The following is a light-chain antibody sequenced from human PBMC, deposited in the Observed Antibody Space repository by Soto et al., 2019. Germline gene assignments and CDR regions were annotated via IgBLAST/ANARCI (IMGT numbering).Light chain of an antibody. CDR2: AAS. V-gene: IGKV3-20*01. CDR1: QSIGSSN. CDR3: QHYGSSPPFT. Sequence: EVVLTQSPGTLSLSPGERATLSCRASQSIGSSNLAWYQQKPGQAPRLLIYAASARVTDIPDRFSGSGSGTDFTLTISRLEPEDFAMYYCQHYGSSPPFTFGPGTKVDIK. J-gene: IGKJ3*01.